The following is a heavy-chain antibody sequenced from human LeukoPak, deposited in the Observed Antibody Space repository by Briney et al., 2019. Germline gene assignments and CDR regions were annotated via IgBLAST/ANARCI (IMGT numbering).Heavy chain of an antibody. V-gene: IGHV4-31*03. Sequence: SQTLSLTCTVSGGSISSGGYYWSWIRQHPGKGLEWIGYIYYSGSTYYNPSLKSRVTISVDTSKNQFSLKLSSETAADTAVYYCARDRQSGYSISYYYYGMDVWGQGTTVTVSS. CDR1: GGSISSGGYY. D-gene: IGHD3-3*01. J-gene: IGHJ6*02. CDR3: ARDRQSGYSISYYYYGMDV. CDR2: IYYSGST.